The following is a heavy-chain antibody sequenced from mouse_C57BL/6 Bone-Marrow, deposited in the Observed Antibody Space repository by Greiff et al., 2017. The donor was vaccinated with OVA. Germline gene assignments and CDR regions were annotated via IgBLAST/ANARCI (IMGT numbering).Heavy chain of an antibody. CDR3: TTYRY. CDR2: IDPENGDT. J-gene: IGHJ2*01. CDR1: GFNIKDDY. Sequence: EVQGVESGAELVRPGASVKLSCTASGFNIKDDYMHWVKERPEQGLEWIGWIDPENGDTEYASKFQGKATITADTSSKTVYLHLSSLTSEDTAVYYGTTYRYWGQGTTLTVSS. V-gene: IGHV14-4*01.